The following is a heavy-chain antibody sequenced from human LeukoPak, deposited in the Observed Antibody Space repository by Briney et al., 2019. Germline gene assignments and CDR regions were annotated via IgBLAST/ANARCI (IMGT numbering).Heavy chain of an antibody. V-gene: IGHV3-7*01. CDR1: GFPFSSHW. CDR3: VRQYYYGSGSYLWAPDY. J-gene: IGHJ4*02. CDR2: IKQDGSEK. Sequence: PGGSLRLSCAASGFPFSSHWMSWVRQAPGKGLEWVANIKQDGSEKYYVDPVKGRFTISRDNAKNSLYLQMNSLRGEDTAVYHCVRQYYYGSGSYLWAPDYWGQGTLVTVSS. D-gene: IGHD3-10*01.